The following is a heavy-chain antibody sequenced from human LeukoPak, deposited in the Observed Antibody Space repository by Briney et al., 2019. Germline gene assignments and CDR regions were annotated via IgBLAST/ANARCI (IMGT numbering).Heavy chain of an antibody. J-gene: IGHJ4*02. CDR3: TRAHTNYYDSSGF. V-gene: IGHV3-74*01. CDR1: GFTFSSYW. D-gene: IGHD3-22*01. CDR2: INNDGSIT. Sequence: GGSLRLSCAASGFTFSSYWMHWVRQAPGKGLVWVSRINNDGSITRYADSVEGRFTISRDNAKNTLYLQMNSLRAEDTAVYYCTRAHTNYYDSSGFWGQGTLVTVSS.